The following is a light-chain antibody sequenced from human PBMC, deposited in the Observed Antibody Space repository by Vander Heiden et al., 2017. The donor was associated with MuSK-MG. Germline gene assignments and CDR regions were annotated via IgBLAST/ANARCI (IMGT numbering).Light chain of an antibody. V-gene: IGKV3-20*01. Sequence: ESVLTQSPGTLSLSPGERVTLSCRTSQTVRSNYLAWYHQKPCQAPRLLIFGASTRATGIPDRFSGSGSGTDFTLTIGRLEPEDFGVYHCHQDCDSGRTFGQGTKVEIK. CDR2: GAS. CDR3: HQDCDSGRT. CDR1: QTVRSNY. J-gene: IGKJ1*01.